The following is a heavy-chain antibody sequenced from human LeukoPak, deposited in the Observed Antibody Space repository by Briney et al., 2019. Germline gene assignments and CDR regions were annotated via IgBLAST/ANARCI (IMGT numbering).Heavy chain of an antibody. CDR2: ISGSGGST. V-gene: IGHV3-23*01. J-gene: IGHJ4*02. Sequence: GGSLRLSCAASGFTFSSYAMSWVRQAPGKGLEWVSAISGSGGSTYYADSVEGRFTISRDNSKNTLYLQMNSLRSEDTAVYYCATGPDGYNSWGQGTLVTVSS. CDR3: ATGPDGYNS. CDR1: GFTFSSYA. D-gene: IGHD5-24*01.